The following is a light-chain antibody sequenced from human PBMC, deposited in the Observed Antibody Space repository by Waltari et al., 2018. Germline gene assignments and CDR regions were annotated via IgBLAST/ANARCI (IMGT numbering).Light chain of an antibody. Sequence: VLTQPPSVYGAPGQRVTISCTGSYSNIGAGYSVHWYQQFPETAPKFFISRDPHRSSRFPDRFSASRSGAAAALAITGLQPEDETDYYCLSYDPNLNSWVFGGGTKLTVL. CDR1: YSNIGAGYS. CDR3: LSYDPNLNSWV. V-gene: IGLV1-40*01. CDR2: RDP. J-gene: IGLJ3*02.